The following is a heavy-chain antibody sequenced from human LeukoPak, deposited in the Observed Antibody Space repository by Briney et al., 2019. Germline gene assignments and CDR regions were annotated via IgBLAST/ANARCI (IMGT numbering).Heavy chain of an antibody. D-gene: IGHD3-10*01. CDR3: AKKGCCNGSGSYEAI. CDR1: GFIFSSYG. J-gene: IGHJ3*02. Sequence: SLSLSCAASGFIFSSYGMHGVRQAPGKGLEWVADISYDGGNISYTDSVKGRFTISRDNSKNSLYLQMNSLRAEDTAVYYCAKKGCCNGSGSYEAIWGQGTMVTVSS. V-gene: IGHV3-30*18. CDR2: ISYDGGNI.